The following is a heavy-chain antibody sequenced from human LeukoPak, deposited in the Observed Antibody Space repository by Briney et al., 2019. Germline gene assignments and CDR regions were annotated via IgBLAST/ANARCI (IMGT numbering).Heavy chain of an antibody. V-gene: IGHV3-23*01. CDR1: GFTFSTYA. D-gene: IGHD7-27*01. CDR3: AKDTGQLGIREVFDV. CDR2: ISSSGDTT. J-gene: IGHJ3*01. Sequence: GGSLRLSCAASGFTFSTYAMSWVRQAPGKGLKWVSSISSSGDTTYYADSVRGRFTISRDNSKNTVYLQVNTLRAEDTAVYHCAKDTGQLGIREVFDVWGQGTMVTVSS.